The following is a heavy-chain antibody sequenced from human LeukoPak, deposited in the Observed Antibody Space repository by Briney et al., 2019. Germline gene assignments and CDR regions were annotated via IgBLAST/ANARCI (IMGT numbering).Heavy chain of an antibody. Sequence: ASVKVSCKASGYTFTGYYMHWVRQAPGQGLEWMGWINPNSGGTNYAQKFQGRVTMTRDTSISTAYMEPSRLRSDDTAVYYCARSISPRDAFDIWGQGTMVTVSS. CDR2: INPNSGGT. J-gene: IGHJ3*02. D-gene: IGHD2-21*01. CDR3: ARSISPRDAFDI. CDR1: GYTFTGYY. V-gene: IGHV1-2*02.